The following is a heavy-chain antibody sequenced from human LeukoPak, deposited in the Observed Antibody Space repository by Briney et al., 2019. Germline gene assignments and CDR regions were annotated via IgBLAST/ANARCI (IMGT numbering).Heavy chain of an antibody. V-gene: IGHV3-7*03. CDR3: ARNNGMDV. CDR2: VNRDGSET. J-gene: IGHJ6*02. Sequence: PGGSLRLSCATSGFTLSNHWMTWVRHVPGRGPEWVANVNRDGSETYYLDSVEGRFTISKDNAKNSLYLQMNSLRAEDTALYHCARNNGMDVWGQGTTVIVSS. CDR1: GFTLSNHW.